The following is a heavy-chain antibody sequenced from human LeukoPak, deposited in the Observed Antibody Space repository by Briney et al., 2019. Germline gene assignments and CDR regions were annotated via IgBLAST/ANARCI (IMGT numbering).Heavy chain of an antibody. CDR3: AKYTGDHIEYFDY. CDR1: GFTFSRYA. D-gene: IGHD4-17*01. Sequence: GGSLRLSCAASGFTFSRYAMSWVRQAPGKGLEWVSSIKGSGSSTYYADSVKGRLTISRDNSKNTLYLQMNRLRVEDTAVYYCAKYTGDHIEYFDYWGQGTLVTVSS. J-gene: IGHJ4*02. V-gene: IGHV3-23*01. CDR2: IKGSGSST.